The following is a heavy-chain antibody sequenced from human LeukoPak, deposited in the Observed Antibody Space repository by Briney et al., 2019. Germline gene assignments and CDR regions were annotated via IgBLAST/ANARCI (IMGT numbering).Heavy chain of an antibody. J-gene: IGHJ3*02. CDR3: AKSLWLANDAFDI. V-gene: IGHV4-59*01. CDR1: GGSISSYY. D-gene: IGHD3-10*01. Sequence: SETLSLTCTVSGGSISSYYWSWIRQPPGKGLEWIGYIYYSGSTNYNPSLKSRVTISVDTSKKQFSLKLSSVTAADTAVYYCAKSLWLANDAFDIWGQGTMVTVSS. CDR2: IYYSGST.